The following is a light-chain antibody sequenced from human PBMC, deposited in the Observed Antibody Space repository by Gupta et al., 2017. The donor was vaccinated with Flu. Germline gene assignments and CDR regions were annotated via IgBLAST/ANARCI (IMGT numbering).Light chain of an antibody. J-gene: IGLJ3*02. CDR1: TGAVTSGYY. CDR2: STS. CDR3: PVAYDGAWV. V-gene: IGLV7-43*01. Sequence: TVVTQEPSLTVSPGGTVTLTCASSTGAVTSGYYPNWFQQKTGHDTRALIYSTSNTHPWTPARCSGSVIGGKAALTLAEGQAEAEDEYDGPVAYDGAWVFGGGTKLTVL.